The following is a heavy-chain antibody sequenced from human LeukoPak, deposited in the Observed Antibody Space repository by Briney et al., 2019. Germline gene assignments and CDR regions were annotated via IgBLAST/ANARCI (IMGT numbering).Heavy chain of an antibody. CDR1: GGSISSYY. V-gene: IGHV4-59*01. CDR2: IYYSGST. Sequence: KSSETLSLTCTVSGGSISSYYWSWIRQPPGKGLEWIGYIYYSGSTNYNPSLKSRVTISVDTSKNQFSLKLSSVTAADTAVYYCARVFAGDAFDIWGQGTMVTVSS. J-gene: IGHJ3*02. CDR3: ARVFAGDAFDI.